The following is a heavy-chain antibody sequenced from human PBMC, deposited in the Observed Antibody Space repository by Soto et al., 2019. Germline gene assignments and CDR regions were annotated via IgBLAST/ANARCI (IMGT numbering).Heavy chain of an antibody. CDR3: ALALGPTTGLDY. D-gene: IGHD1-26*01. CDR2: IFNSGTT. Sequence: QVQLQESGPGLVKPSQTLSLTCSVSGASTVSHYHWTWIRQPPGKGLEWMGYIFNSGTTFYNPSLASRRSISMDTSGNHFSLELRSVTAADTAVYYCALALGPTTGLDYWGQGTLVTVSS. CDR1: GASTVSHYH. J-gene: IGHJ4*02. V-gene: IGHV4-31*02.